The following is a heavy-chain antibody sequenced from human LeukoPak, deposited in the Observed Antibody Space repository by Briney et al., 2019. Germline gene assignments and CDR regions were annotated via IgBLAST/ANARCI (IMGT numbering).Heavy chain of an antibody. CDR2: INPSGGST. V-gene: IGHV1-46*01. Sequence: GASVKVSCKASGYTFTGYYMHWVRQAPEQGLEWMGIINPSGGSTSYAQKFQGRVTMTRDMSTSTVYMELSSLRSEDTAVYYCARDMFGELNWFDPWGQGTLVTVSS. CDR1: GYTFTGYY. D-gene: IGHD3-10*02. J-gene: IGHJ5*02. CDR3: ARDMFGELNWFDP.